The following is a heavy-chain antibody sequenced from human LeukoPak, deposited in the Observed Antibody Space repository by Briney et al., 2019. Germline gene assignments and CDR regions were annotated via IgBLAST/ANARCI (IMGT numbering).Heavy chain of an antibody. Sequence: SETLSLTCTASGGSISSYYWSWIRQPAGKGLEWIWRIYTSGSTNYNASLKSRVSMSVDTSKNQFSLKLSSVTAADTAVFYCARENSGSYREFDYWGQGTLVTVSS. CDR1: GGSISSYY. CDR2: IYTSGST. D-gene: IGHD1-26*01. J-gene: IGHJ4*02. V-gene: IGHV4-4*07. CDR3: ARENSGSYREFDY.